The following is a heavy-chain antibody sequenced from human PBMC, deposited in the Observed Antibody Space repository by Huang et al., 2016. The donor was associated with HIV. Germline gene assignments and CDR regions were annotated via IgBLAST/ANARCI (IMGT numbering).Heavy chain of an antibody. CDR1: GFTFSSYV. CDR2: IAYDGSNK. V-gene: IGHV3-30-3*01. CDR3: AREDDYGGN. J-gene: IGHJ4*02. D-gene: IGHD4-17*01. Sequence: QVRMVESGGGVVQPGRSLSLSCAASGFTFSSYVMYWGRQAPGKGLESVAVIAYDGSNKYYADSVQGRFTISRDNSKNTLYLQMNGLRTEDTAVYYCAREDDYGGNWGQGTLVTVSS.